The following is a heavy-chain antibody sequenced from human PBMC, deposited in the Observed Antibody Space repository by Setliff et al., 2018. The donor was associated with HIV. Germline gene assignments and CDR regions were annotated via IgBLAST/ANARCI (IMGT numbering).Heavy chain of an antibody. D-gene: IGHD3-22*01. Sequence: ASVKVSCKSSEYSFGDYYIHWVRQAPGQGLEWMGVINPAGGNSHYAQKFQGRVTVTRDASTSTFHMELSSLTSEDRAIYYCARDGRAVTSLMVVVSLKNGMDVWGQGTTVTVSS. CDR2: INPAGGNS. CDR1: EYSFGDYY. V-gene: IGHV1-46*01. J-gene: IGHJ6*02. CDR3: ARDGRAVTSLMVVVSLKNGMDV.